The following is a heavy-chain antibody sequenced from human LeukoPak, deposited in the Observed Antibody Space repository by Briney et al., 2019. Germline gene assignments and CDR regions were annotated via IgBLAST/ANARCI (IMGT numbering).Heavy chain of an antibody. CDR1: GFTLSSYA. CDR2: ISYDGSNK. CDR3: ARGATINDFTLDY. Sequence: GRSLRLSCAASGFTLSSYAMHWVRQAPGKGLEWVAIISYDGSNKYYADSVKGRFTISRDNSKNTLYLQMNSLRAEDTAVYYCARGATINDFTLDYWGQGTLVTVSS. V-gene: IGHV3-30*01. J-gene: IGHJ4*02. D-gene: IGHD5-12*01.